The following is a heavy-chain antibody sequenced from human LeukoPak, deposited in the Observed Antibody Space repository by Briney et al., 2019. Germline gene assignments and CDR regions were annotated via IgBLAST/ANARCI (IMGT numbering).Heavy chain of an antibody. J-gene: IGHJ4*02. CDR2: TGLNSVNT. D-gene: IGHD5-24*01. V-gene: IGHV3-23*01. CDR1: GFIFSRHA. Sequence: QTGGSLRLSCTASGFIFSRHAMSWVRQAPGKGLEWVSTTGLNSVNTLCADSVQGRFTISRDNSRNTLDLQIDNLRVDDTAVYYCAKGDDIGKHPIRAFYFDNWGQGTLVTVSS. CDR3: AKGDDIGKHPIRAFYFDN.